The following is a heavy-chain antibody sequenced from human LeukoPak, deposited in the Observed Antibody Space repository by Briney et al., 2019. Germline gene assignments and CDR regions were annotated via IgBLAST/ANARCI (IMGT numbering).Heavy chain of an antibody. Sequence: GGSLRLSCAASGFTFSSYAMHWVRQAPGKGLEWVAVISYDGSNKYYADSVKGRFTISRDNSKNTLYLQMNSLGAEDTAVYYCARSYYDSSGCLGGGFDYWGQGTLVTVSS. J-gene: IGHJ4*02. CDR3: ARSYYDSSGCLGGGFDY. CDR1: GFTFSSYA. CDR2: ISYDGSNK. D-gene: IGHD3-22*01. V-gene: IGHV3-30-3*01.